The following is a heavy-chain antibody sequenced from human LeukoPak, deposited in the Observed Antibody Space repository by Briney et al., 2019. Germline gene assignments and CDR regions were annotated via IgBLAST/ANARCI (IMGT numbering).Heavy chain of an antibody. V-gene: IGHV3-21*01. CDR1: GFSLSSYS. Sequence: GGSLRLSCAASGFSLSSYSMNWVRQSPGKGLEWVSSISHSSTYIYYADSVQGRFTISRDNAKNSLFLQMNSLRAEDTALYYCAKDPIPINWNDSGYWGQGTLVTVSS. D-gene: IGHD1-20*01. CDR2: ISHSSTYI. J-gene: IGHJ4*02. CDR3: AKDPIPINWNDSGY.